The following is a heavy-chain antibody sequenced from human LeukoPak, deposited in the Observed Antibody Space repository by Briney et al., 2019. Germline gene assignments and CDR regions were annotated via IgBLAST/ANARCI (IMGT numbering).Heavy chain of an antibody. J-gene: IGHJ4*02. V-gene: IGHV4-59*01. CDR1: GGSISNYW. CDR3: ARGYSSSWNYLDY. D-gene: IGHD6-13*01. CDR2: VFDSGGT. Sequence: SETLSLTCTVSGGSISNYWWSWIRQPPGKGLEWIGYVFDSGGTNYNPSLKSRVTISVDTSKKQFSLKLSSVTAADTAVYYCARGYSSSWNYLDYWGQGTLVTVSS.